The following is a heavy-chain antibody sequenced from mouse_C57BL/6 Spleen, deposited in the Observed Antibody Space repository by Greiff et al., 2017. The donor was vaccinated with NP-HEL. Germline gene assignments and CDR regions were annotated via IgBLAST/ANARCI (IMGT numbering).Heavy chain of an antibody. CDR1: GFTFSDFY. V-gene: IGHV7-1*01. CDR2: SRNKANDYTT. Sequence: EVKVVESGGGLVQSGRSLRLSCATSGFTFSDFYMEWVRQAPGKGLEWIAASRNKANDYTTEYSASVKGRFIVSRDTSQSILYLQMNALRAEDTANYYCARARYYGSSYDAYFDVWGTGTTVTVSS. J-gene: IGHJ1*03. D-gene: IGHD1-1*01. CDR3: ARARYYGSSYDAYFDV.